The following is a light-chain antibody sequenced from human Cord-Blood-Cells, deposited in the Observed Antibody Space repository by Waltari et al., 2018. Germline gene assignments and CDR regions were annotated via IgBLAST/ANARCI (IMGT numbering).Light chain of an antibody. CDR1: QSVSSY. V-gene: IGKV3-11*01. J-gene: IGKJ5*01. CDR2: DAS. Sequence: ELTQSPATLSLSPGESATLSCRASQSVSSYLAWYQQKPGQAPRLLIYDASNRATGIPARFSGSGSGTDFTLTISSLEPEDFAVYYCQQRSNWPPGFGQGTRLEIK. CDR3: QQRSNWPPG.